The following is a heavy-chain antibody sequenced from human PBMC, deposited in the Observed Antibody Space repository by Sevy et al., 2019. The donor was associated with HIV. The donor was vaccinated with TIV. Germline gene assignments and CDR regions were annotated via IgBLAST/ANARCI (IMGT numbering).Heavy chain of an antibody. J-gene: IGHJ4*02. CDR1: GYTFTGYY. CDR3: VRDMELVDEGTQEFYY. CDR2: INPNSGGT. D-gene: IGHD1-7*01. Sequence: ASVKVSCKASGYTFTGYYMHWVRQAPGQGHEWMGWINPNSGGTNYAQKFQGRVTMTRDTSISTAYMELSRLRSDDTALYYCVRDMELVDEGTQEFYYWGQGTLVTVS. V-gene: IGHV1-2*02.